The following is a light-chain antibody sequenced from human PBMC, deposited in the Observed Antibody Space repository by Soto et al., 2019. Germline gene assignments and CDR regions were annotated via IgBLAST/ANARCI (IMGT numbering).Light chain of an antibody. V-gene: IGKV1-5*01. J-gene: IGKJ4*01. CDR1: QSISSW. Sequence: DIQMTQSPSTLSASVGARVTITCRASQSISSWLAWYQQKPGKAPKLLIYDASSLESGVPSRFSGSGSGTEFTLTISSLQPDDFATYYCQQYNSYSRALTFGGGTKV. CDR3: QQYNSYSRALT. CDR2: DAS.